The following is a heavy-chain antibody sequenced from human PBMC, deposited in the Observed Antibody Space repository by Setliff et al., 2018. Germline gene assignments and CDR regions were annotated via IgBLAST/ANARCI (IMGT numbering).Heavy chain of an antibody. CDR2: IIPIFGTA. V-gene: IGHV1-69*05. CDR1: GGTFSSYV. D-gene: IGHD2-15*01. Sequence: GASVKVSCKASGGTFSSYVISWVRQAPGQGLEWMGGIIPIFGTANYAQKFQGRVTMTTDASTNTAYMELRSLGSDDTAVYYCARSPALLGIVYLDPWGQGTRVTVSS. CDR3: ARSPALLGIVYLDP. J-gene: IGHJ5*02.